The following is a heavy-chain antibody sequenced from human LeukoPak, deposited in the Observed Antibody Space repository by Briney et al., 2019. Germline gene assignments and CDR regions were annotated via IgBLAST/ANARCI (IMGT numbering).Heavy chain of an antibody. CDR1: GGSISNYY. CDR2: IYTSGST. CDR3: ARLRPMGGSFPDSFDI. D-gene: IGHD1-26*01. Sequence: SETLSLTCTVSGGSISNYYWSWIRQPAGKGLERIGRIYTSGSTNYNSSLKSRLTMSVDTSKNQFSLKLSSVTAADTAVYYCARLRPMGGSFPDSFDIWGQGTMVTVSS. J-gene: IGHJ3*02. V-gene: IGHV4-4*07.